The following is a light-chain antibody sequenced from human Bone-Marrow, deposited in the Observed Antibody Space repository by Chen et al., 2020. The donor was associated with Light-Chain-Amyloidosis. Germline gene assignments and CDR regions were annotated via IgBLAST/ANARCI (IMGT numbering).Light chain of an antibody. Sequence: EIVLTQSPATLSLSPGERATLSCRASQSISSDLAWYQQKPGQAPRLLIYGASSRATGIPDRFSGSASGTDFSLIISKLEPEELAVYYCQQYHRSPWAFGQGTKVEIK. CDR2: GAS. CDR1: QSISSD. V-gene: IGKV3-20*01. J-gene: IGKJ1*01. CDR3: QQYHRSPWA.